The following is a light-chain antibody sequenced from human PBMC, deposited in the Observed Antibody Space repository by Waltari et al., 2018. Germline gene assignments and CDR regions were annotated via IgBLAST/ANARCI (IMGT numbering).Light chain of an antibody. Sequence: QSVLTQAPSVSGTPGQRVTISCSGTNYNIGSGPVNWYQQVPGMSPKLLIYSNDQRPSVVPDRFSASKSGTSASLAISGLQSEDEADYYCATWDGRVNGVLFGGGTKVTVL. J-gene: IGLJ2*01. CDR2: SND. CDR1: NYNIGSGP. CDR3: ATWDGRVNGVL. V-gene: IGLV1-44*01.